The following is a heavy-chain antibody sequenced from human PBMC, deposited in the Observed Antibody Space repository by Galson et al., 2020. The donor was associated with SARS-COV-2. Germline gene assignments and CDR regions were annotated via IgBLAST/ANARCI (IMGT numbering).Heavy chain of an antibody. CDR1: GFTFSSYG. CDR3: AKVRWGSSSYDWYFDL. J-gene: IGHJ2*01. Sequence: GGSLRLSCAASGFTFSSYGMHWVRQAPGKGLEWVAVIWYDGSNKYYADSVKGRFTISRDNSKNTLYLQMNSLRAEDTAVYYCAKVRWGSSSYDWYFDLWGRGTLVTVSS. V-gene: IGHV3-33*06. D-gene: IGHD6-13*01. CDR2: IWYDGSNK.